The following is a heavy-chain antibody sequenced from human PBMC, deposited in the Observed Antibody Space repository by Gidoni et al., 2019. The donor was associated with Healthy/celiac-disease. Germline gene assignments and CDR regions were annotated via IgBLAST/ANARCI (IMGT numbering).Heavy chain of an antibody. CDR3: ARLACSSTSCYYYYMDV. D-gene: IGHD2-2*01. J-gene: IGHJ6*03. CDR2: MNPNSGNT. CDR1: GYTFTSYD. Sequence: QVQLVQSGAEVKKPGASVKVSCKASGYTFTSYDINWVRQATGQGLEWMGWMNPNSGNTGYAQKFQGRVTMTRNTSISTAYMELSSLRSEDTAVYYCARLACSSTSCYYYYMDVWGKGTTVTVSS. V-gene: IGHV1-8*01.